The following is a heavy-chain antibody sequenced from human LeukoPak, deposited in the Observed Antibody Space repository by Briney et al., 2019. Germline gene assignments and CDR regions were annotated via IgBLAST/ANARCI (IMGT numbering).Heavy chain of an antibody. D-gene: IGHD2-15*01. Sequence: GGSLRLSCAASGFTFSSYGMYWVRQAPGKGLEWVAFVRYDGGNKYYADSVKGRFTISRDNSKNTLDLQMKSLRAEDTAVYYCAKRSTLRHFDYWGQGTLVTVSS. CDR3: AKRSTLRHFDY. J-gene: IGHJ4*02. V-gene: IGHV3-30*02. CDR2: VRYDGGNK. CDR1: GFTFSSYG.